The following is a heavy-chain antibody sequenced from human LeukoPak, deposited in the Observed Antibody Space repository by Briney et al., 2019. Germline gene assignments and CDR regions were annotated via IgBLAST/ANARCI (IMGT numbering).Heavy chain of an antibody. CDR2: IYYSGST. J-gene: IGHJ4*02. V-gene: IGHV4-39*01. D-gene: IGHD5-12*01. Sequence: ETLSLTCTVSGGSISSISYYWGWIRQPPGKGLEWIGSIYYSGSTYYNPSLKSRVTISVDTSKNQFSLKLSSVTAADTAVYYCARQGGNIVATEFDSWGQGTLVTVSS. CDR1: GGSISSISYY. CDR3: ARQGGNIVATEFDS.